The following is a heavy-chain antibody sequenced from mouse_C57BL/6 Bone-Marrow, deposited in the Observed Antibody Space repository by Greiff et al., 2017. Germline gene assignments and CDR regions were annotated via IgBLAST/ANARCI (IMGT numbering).Heavy chain of an antibody. CDR1: GFTFSSYG. J-gene: IGHJ1*03. CDR2: ISSGGSYT. D-gene: IGHD1-1*01. Sequence: DVMLVESGGDLVKPGGSLKLSCAASGFTFSSYGMSWVRQTPDKRQEWVATISSGGSYTYYPDSVKGRFTISRDNAKNTLYLQMSSLKSEDTAMYYCARLTTVLYWYFDVWGTGTTVTVSS. CDR3: ARLTTVLYWYFDV. V-gene: IGHV5-6*02.